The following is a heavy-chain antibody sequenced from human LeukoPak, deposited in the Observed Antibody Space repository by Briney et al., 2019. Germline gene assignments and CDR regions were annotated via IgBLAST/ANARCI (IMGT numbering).Heavy chain of an antibody. CDR3: AIAQSWDELFDS. J-gene: IGHJ4*02. CDR2: ISINTDT. Sequence: GGSLRLSCAASGITVTGNYMSWVRQPPGKGLEWVAFISINTDTFYADSVRGRFTISRGSSKNTLFLQMNSLRDEDSAVYYCAIAQSWDELFDSWGQGTLVTVSS. CDR1: GITVTGNY. D-gene: IGHD1-1*01. V-gene: IGHV3-53*01.